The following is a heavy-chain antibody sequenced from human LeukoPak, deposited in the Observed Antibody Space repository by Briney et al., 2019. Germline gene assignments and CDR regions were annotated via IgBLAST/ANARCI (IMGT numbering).Heavy chain of an antibody. D-gene: IGHD5-12*01. V-gene: IGHV1-46*01. Sequence: APVKVSCKASGYTFTAYYMHWVRQAPGQGLEWMGLINPSGGSTSYAQKFQGRVTMTRDTSTSTVYMELSSLTSDDTAVYYCARGRYRGENEYWGQGTLVTVS. CDR1: GYTFTAYY. J-gene: IGHJ4*02. CDR3: ARGRYRGENEY. CDR2: INPSGGST.